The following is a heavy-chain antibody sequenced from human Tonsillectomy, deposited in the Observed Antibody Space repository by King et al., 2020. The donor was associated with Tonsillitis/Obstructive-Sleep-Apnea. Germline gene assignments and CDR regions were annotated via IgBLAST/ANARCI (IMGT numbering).Heavy chain of an antibody. Sequence: QLVQSGAEVKKPGSSVKVSCKASGGTFSSYAISWVRQAPGQGLEWMGGIIPIFGTANYAQKFQGRVTITADESTSTAYMELSSLRSEDTAVYYCAGEGCCSTSCYKMNAFDIWGQGTMVTVSS. D-gene: IGHD2-2*02. CDR3: AGEGCCSTSCYKMNAFDI. CDR2: IIPIFGTA. CDR1: GGTFSSYA. V-gene: IGHV1-69*01. J-gene: IGHJ3*02.